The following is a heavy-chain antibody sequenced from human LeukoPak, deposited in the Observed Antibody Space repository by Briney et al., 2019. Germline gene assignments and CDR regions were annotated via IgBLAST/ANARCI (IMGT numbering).Heavy chain of an antibody. Sequence: PSETLSLTCTVSGGSISSSSYYWGWIRQPPGKGLEWIGSIYYSGSTYYNPSLKSRVTISVDTSKNQFSLKLSSVTAADTAVYYCARATQLERPLHFDYWGQGTLVTVSS. CDR2: IYYSGST. D-gene: IGHD1-1*01. J-gene: IGHJ4*02. V-gene: IGHV4-39*07. CDR1: GGSISSSSYY. CDR3: ARATQLERPLHFDY.